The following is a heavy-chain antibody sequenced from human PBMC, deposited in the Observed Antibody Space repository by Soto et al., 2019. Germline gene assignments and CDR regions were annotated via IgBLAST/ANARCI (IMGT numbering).Heavy chain of an antibody. CDR1: GGTFSSYA. Sequence: GASVKVSCKASGGTFSSYAISWVRQAPGQGLEWMGGIIPIFGTANYAQKFQGRVTITADKSTSTAYMELSSLRSEDTAVYYCARVGLPYYDSSGYFPRVWFDPWGQGTLVTVSS. J-gene: IGHJ5*02. D-gene: IGHD3-22*01. CDR3: ARVGLPYYDSSGYFPRVWFDP. CDR2: IIPIFGTA. V-gene: IGHV1-69*06.